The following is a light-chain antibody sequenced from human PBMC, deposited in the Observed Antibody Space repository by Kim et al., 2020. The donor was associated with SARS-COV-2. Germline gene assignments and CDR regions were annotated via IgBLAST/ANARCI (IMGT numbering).Light chain of an antibody. V-gene: IGKV3-20*01. CDR1: QSVSYNY. CDR2: TAS. Sequence: EIVLTQSPGTLSLSPGERATLSCRASQSVSYNYLAWYQQKPGQAPRLLIYTASRMSTGIPDRFSGSGSGTVFTLTISRLEPEDFAVYYCHLSASSPRTFGQRTKVDIK. J-gene: IGKJ1*01. CDR3: HLSASSPRT.